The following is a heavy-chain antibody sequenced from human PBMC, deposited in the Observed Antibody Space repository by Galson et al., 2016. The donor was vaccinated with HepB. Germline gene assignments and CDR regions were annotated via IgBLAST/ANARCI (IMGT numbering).Heavy chain of an antibody. CDR1: GFSFMSYR. CDR3: VRMGHCPAYGVCFNNYFHW. Sequence: SLRLSCAASGFSFMSYRMAGVRQVPGKGMELLSEEDGADGGDGITHYTDSVKGRLAISRANSKNALYLQLNSLRADDTALYFCVRMGHCPAYGVCFNNYFHWWGHGTLVTVS. D-gene: IGHD2-8*01. V-gene: IGHV3-23*03. J-gene: IGHJ4*01. CDR2: ADGGDGIT.